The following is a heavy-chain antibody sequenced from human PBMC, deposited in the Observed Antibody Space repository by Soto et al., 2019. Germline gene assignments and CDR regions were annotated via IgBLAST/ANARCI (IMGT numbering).Heavy chain of an antibody. J-gene: IGHJ6*02. CDR3: ASAVDYDFWSGTTHYGMDV. V-gene: IGHV3-74*01. CDR1: GLTFINYW. CDR2: ISNDGTIT. D-gene: IGHD3-3*01. Sequence: GVSLRLSCAASGLTFINYWMHWVRQAPGQGLVWVSRISNDGTITDYADSVKGRFTVSRDNAKNTQSLQMDSLRSEDTAVYFCASAVDYDFWSGTTHYGMDVWGQGTTVTVSS.